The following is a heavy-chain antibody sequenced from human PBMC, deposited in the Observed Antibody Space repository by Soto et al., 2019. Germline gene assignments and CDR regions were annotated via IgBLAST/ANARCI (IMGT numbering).Heavy chain of an antibody. V-gene: IGHV1-18*01. D-gene: IGHD4-4*01. J-gene: IGHJ6*02. CDR3: AREYSNGVLSYYYYGMDV. CDR1: GYTFTSHG. Sequence: GASVKVSCKASGYTFTSHGISWVRQAPGQGLEWMGWISAYNGNTNYAQKLQGRVTMTTDTSTSTAYMELRSLRSDDTAVYYCAREYSNGVLSYYYYGMDVWGQGTTVTVSS. CDR2: ISAYNGNT.